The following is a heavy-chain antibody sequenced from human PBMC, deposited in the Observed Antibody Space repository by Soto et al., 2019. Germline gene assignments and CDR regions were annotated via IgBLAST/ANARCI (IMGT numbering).Heavy chain of an antibody. Sequence: PSETLSLTCTVSGGSISSGGYYWSWIRQHPGKGLEWIGYIYYSGSTYYNPSLKSRVTISVDTSKNQFSLKLSSVTAADTAVYYCARVFSDSSSFFDPWGQGTQVTVSS. D-gene: IGHD6-13*01. CDR2: IYYSGST. CDR1: GGSISSGGYY. CDR3: ARVFSDSSSFFDP. V-gene: IGHV4-31*03. J-gene: IGHJ5*02.